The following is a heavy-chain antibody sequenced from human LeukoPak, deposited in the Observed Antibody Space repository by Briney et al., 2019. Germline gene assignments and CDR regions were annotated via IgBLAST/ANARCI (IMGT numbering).Heavy chain of an antibody. Sequence: SETLSLNCTVSGGSISSYYWSWIRQPPGKGLEWIGTFSSGGSAYYNPSLTSRVSISKDTSDNQFSLRLYSVTAADTAVYYCAREQTGTMYDVWGQGTQVTVSS. J-gene: IGHJ4*02. CDR1: GGSISSYY. D-gene: IGHD1-7*01. CDR2: FSSGGSA. CDR3: AREQTGTMYDV. V-gene: IGHV4-59*12.